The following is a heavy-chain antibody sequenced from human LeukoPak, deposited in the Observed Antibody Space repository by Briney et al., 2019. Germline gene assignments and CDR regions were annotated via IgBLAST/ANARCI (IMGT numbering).Heavy chain of an antibody. D-gene: IGHD2-15*01. Sequence: SGGSLRLSCAASGFSFSSYGMSWVRQAPGTGLEWVSAITGSTRSTYYTDPVKGRFTISRDNSRNTLYLQMNSLRAEDTAVYYCAKDQLNRFCSGGSCSITHDYWGQGTLVTVSS. CDR2: ITGSTRST. J-gene: IGHJ4*02. V-gene: IGHV3-23*01. CDR3: AKDQLNRFCSGGSCSITHDY. CDR1: GFSFSSYG.